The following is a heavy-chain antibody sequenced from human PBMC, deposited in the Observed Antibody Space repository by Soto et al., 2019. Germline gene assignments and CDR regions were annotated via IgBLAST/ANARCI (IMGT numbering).Heavy chain of an antibody. CDR2: MNPNSGNT. CDR3: ARGAFTMVRGVEGKDAYYYYYIAV. Sequence: GASVKVSCKASGYTFTSYDINWVRQATGQGLEWMGWMNPNSGNTGYAQKFQGRVTMTRNTSISTAYMELSSLRSEDTAVYYCARGAFTMVRGVEGKDAYYYYYIAVRAKGTTVPVSS. J-gene: IGHJ6*03. D-gene: IGHD3-10*01. CDR1: GYTFTSYD. V-gene: IGHV1-8*01.